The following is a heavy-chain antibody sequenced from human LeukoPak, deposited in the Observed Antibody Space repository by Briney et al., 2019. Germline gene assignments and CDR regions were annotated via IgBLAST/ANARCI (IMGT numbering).Heavy chain of an antibody. CDR2: ISADNGNT. Sequence: GSVKVSCKASGYTFTTSGVSWVRQAPGQGLEWMGWISADNGNTDYAQKLQGRVTMTADTSTSTAYMELRSLRSDDTAVYYCARGAGSAFDIWGQGTVVTVSS. D-gene: IGHD6-19*01. J-gene: IGHJ3*02. CDR1: GYTFTTSG. CDR3: ARGAGSAFDI. V-gene: IGHV1-18*01.